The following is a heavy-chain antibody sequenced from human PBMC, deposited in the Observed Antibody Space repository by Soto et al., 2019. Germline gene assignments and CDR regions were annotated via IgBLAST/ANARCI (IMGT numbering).Heavy chain of an antibody. V-gene: IGHV3-15*07. CDR2: IKSKAGGETR. CDR1: GIPFIDAW. J-gene: IGHJ3*01. CDR3: VKLRTEWVNDVFEV. Sequence: PGGSLRLSCVVXGIPFIDAWMNWVRQAPGKGLEWVARIKSKAGGETRDYAAPVKGRFTISRDDSKNMLYLEMNSLEVDDTAVYFCVKLRTEWVNDVFEVWGQGTMVTVSS. D-gene: IGHD2-21*02.